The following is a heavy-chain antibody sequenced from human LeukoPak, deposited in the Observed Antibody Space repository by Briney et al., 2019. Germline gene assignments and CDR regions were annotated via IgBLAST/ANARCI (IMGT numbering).Heavy chain of an antibody. D-gene: IGHD3-16*02. CDR2: INHSGST. J-gene: IGHJ4*02. CDR3: ARGQALYYDYIWGSYRYTGFDY. V-gene: IGHV4-34*01. Sequence: SDTLSLTCAVYGGSFSGYYWSWIRHPPGKGLEWIGEINHSGSTNYNPSLKSRVTISVDTSKNHFSLKLSSVTAADTAVYYCARGQALYYDYIWGSYRYTGFDYWGQGTLVTVSS. CDR1: GGSFSGYY.